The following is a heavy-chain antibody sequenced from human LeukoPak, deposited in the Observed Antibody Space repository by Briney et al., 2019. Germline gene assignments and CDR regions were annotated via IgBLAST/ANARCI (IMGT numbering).Heavy chain of an antibody. CDR3: AKEDMAVAGTLDY. CDR1: GLTFSNYA. Sequence: PGGSLRLSCVASGLTFSNYAMSWVRQAPGKGLEWVSAIINSGGSTYYADSVEGRFTISRDNSKNTLYLQMNSLRAEDTAVYYCAKEDMAVAGTLDYWGRGTLVTVSS. J-gene: IGHJ4*02. D-gene: IGHD6-19*01. V-gene: IGHV3-23*01. CDR2: IINSGGST.